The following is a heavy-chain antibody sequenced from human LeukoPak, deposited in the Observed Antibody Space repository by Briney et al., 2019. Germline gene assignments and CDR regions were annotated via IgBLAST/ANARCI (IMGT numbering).Heavy chain of an antibody. CDR1: GGSISSSSYY. J-gene: IGHJ5*02. CDR2: IYYSGST. D-gene: IGHD3-10*01. V-gene: IGHV4-39*01. CDR3: ARPLGGSGSYSESWFDP. Sequence: SETLSLTCTVSGGSISSSSYYWGWIRQPPGKGLEWIGSIYYSGSTYYNPSLKSRVTISVDTSKNQFSLKLSSVTAADTAVYYCARPLGGSGSYSESWFDPWGQGTLVTVSS.